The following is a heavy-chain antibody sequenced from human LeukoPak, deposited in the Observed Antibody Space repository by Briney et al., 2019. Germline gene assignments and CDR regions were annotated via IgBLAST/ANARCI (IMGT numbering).Heavy chain of an antibody. V-gene: IGHV1-18*01. CDR1: GYIFTDYG. J-gene: IGHJ4*02. CDR2: ISSNTGDT. CDR3: ARDVSRGYMDY. Sequence: GASVRVSCRASGYIFTDYGITWVRQAPGQGLDWMGWISSNTGDTVYAENVQGRVTMTTDTSTSTAYMDLTSLTSDDTALYYCARDVSRGYMDYWGRGSLVTVSS.